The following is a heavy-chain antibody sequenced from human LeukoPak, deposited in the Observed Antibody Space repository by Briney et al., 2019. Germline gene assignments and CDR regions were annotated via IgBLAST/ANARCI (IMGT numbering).Heavy chain of an antibody. V-gene: IGHV1-2*02. CDR1: GYTFTGYY. CDR3: ARGDSSGYFYVWFDY. J-gene: IGHJ4*02. D-gene: IGHD3-22*01. Sequence: ASVKVSCKASGYTFTGYYMHWVRQAPGQGLEWMGWINPNSGGTNYAQKFQGRVTMTRDTSISTAYMELRRLRSDDTAVYYCARGDSSGYFYVWFDYWGQGTLVTVSS. CDR2: INPNSGGT.